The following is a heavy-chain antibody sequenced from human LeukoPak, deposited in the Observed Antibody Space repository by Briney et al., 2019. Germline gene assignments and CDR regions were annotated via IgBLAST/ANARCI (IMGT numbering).Heavy chain of an antibody. J-gene: IGHJ4*02. CDR2: ISGSGGST. CDR1: GFTFSSYA. D-gene: IGHD3-22*01. V-gene: IGHV3-23*01. Sequence: PGGSLRLSCAASGFTFSSYAMSWVRQAPGKGLEWVSAISGSGGSTYYADSVKGRFTISRDNSKNTLYLQMNSLRAEDTAVYYCANYGRGEYYYDSSGYYYVDYWGQGTLVTVSS. CDR3: ANYGRGEYYYDSSGYYYVDY.